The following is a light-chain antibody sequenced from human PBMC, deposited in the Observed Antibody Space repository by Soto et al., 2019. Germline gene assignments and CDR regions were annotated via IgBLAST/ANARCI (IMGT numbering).Light chain of an antibody. Sequence: QSVLTQPPSVSAAPGQKVTISCSGSHSNIGNNYVCSYQQLPGTAPRLLIFENDKRLSGVPDRFSGSKSATSATLDITGLQTGDEADYFCGTWDDSAYASLVFGGGTQLTVL. CDR2: END. V-gene: IGLV1-51*02. CDR3: GTWDDSAYASLV. CDR1: HSNIGNNY. J-gene: IGLJ3*02.